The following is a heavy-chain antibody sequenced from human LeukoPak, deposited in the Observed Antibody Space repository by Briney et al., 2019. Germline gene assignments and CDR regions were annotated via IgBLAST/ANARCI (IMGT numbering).Heavy chain of an antibody. CDR2: MYYSGST. V-gene: IGHV4-30-4*01. Sequence: SQTLSLTCTVSGGSISSGDYYWSWIRQPPGKGLEWIAYMYYSGSTYYNPSLKSRVTMSADTSKDQLSLKLSSVTAADTAVYYCARPYYYDSRIDPWGQGILVTVSS. J-gene: IGHJ5*02. CDR1: GGSISSGDYY. D-gene: IGHD3-22*01. CDR3: ARPYYYDSRIDP.